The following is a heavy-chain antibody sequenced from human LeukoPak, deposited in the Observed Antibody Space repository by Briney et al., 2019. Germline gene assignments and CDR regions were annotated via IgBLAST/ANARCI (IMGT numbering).Heavy chain of an antibody. D-gene: IGHD2/OR15-2a*01. CDR1: GFTVSSNY. CDR3: ARGVSIRVYFDY. Sequence: GGSLRLSCAASGFTVSSNYLSWVRQAPGKGLEWVSVIYSGGSTYYADSVKGRFTISRDNSKNTLYLQMNSLRAEDTAVYYCARGVSIRVYFDYWGQGTLVTVSS. V-gene: IGHV3-53*01. CDR2: IYSGGST. J-gene: IGHJ4*02.